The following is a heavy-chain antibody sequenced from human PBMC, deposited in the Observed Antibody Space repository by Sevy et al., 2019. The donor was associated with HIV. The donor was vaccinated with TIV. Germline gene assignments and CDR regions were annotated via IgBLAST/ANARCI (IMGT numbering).Heavy chain of an antibody. Sequence: SETLSLTCAVYGGSFSGYYWSWIRQPPGKGLEWIGEINHSGSTNYNPSLKSRVTISVDTSKNHFSLKLSSVTAADTAVYYCARESIVVVPAALFDYWGQGTLVTVSS. V-gene: IGHV4-34*01. D-gene: IGHD2-2*01. CDR1: GGSFSGYY. CDR3: ARESIVVVPAALFDY. CDR2: INHSGST. J-gene: IGHJ4*02.